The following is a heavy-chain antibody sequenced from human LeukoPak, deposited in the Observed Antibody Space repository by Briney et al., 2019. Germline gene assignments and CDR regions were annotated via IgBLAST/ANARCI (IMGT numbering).Heavy chain of an antibody. CDR1: GFTFSSYA. CDR3: ARDNPFNHFDY. D-gene: IGHD1-14*01. Sequence: GGSLRLSCAASGFTFSSYAMHWVRQAPGKGLEYVSAISSNGGSTYYANSVKGRFTISRDNSKNTLYLQMGSLRAGDMAVYYCARDNPFNHFDYWGQGTLVTVSS. CDR2: ISSNGGST. J-gene: IGHJ4*02. V-gene: IGHV3-64*01.